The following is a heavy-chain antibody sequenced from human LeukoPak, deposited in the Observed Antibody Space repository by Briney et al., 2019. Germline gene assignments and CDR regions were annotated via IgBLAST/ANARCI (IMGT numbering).Heavy chain of an antibody. D-gene: IGHD6-13*01. CDR3: AREAGSAPFDP. Sequence: PSETLSLTCTVSSDTISTYYWSWIRQPPGKGLEWIGYIYYSGSTNYNPSLKSRGTISPNTSKNQFSLKLSSVTAADTAVYYCAREAGSAPFDPWGQGTLVTVSS. CDR2: IYYSGST. J-gene: IGHJ5*02. V-gene: IGHV4-59*12. CDR1: SDTISTYY.